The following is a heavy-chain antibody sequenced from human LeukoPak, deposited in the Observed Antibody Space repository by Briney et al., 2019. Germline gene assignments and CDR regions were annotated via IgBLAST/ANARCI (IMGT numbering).Heavy chain of an antibody. CDR1: GGSISSGDYY. J-gene: IGHJ5*02. CDR2: IYYSGST. Sequence: PSQTLSLTCSVSGGSISSGDYYWSWIRQPPGKGLEWIGHIYYSGSTHHNPSLKSRVTISVDTSKNQFSLKLTSVTAADTAVYYCARREAVTGTPRAWFDPWGQGTLVTVSS. V-gene: IGHV4-30-4*01. D-gene: IGHD6-19*01. CDR3: ARREAVTGTPRAWFDP.